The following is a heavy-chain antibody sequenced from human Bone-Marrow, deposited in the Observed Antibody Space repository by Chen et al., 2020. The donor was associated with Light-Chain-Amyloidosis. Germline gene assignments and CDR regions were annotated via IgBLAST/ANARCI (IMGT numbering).Heavy chain of an antibody. CDR2: INAGNGNT. CDR1: GYTFPNYS. CDR3: ARDRFYGSGSYYIFDY. D-gene: IGHD3-10*01. V-gene: IGHV1-3*01. Sequence: QVQLVQSGAEVKKPGASVKVSCQASGYTFPNYSLHWVRQAPGQRLEWMGWINAGNGNTKYSQKFQGRVTITRDTSASIAYMELSSLRSEDTAVYYCARDRFYGSGSYYIFDYWGQGTLVTVSS. J-gene: IGHJ4*02.